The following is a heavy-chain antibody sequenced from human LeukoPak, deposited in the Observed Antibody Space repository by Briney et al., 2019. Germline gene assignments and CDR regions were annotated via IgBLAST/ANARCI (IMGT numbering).Heavy chain of an antibody. CDR1: GYSISSGYY. J-gene: IGHJ4*02. D-gene: IGHD5-12*01. Sequence: SETLSLTCAVSGYSISSGYYWGWIRQPPGKGLEWIGSIYHSGTTYYNSSLKSRVTVSVDTSKNQFSLNLNSVTAADTAVYYCVRGVATVVNRFDYWGQGTLVTVSS. V-gene: IGHV4-38-2*01. CDR3: VRGVATVVNRFDY. CDR2: IYHSGTT.